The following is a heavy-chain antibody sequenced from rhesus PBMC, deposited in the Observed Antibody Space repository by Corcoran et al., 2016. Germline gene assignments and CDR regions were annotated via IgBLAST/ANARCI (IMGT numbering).Heavy chain of an antibody. V-gene: IGHV3S26*01. CDR3: TREYSSWSRGSYGLDS. CDR1: GFTFSSYV. CDR2: ISVRGVTI. J-gene: IGHJ6*01. D-gene: IGHD6-13*01. Sequence: DVQLVESGGGLVKPGGSLRLSCVASGFTFSSYVMHWFRQAPGKGLEWVSVISVRGVTINDADCEKGRFTISRDNAKNSLFLQMNSLRDEDTAVYYCTREYSSWSRGSYGLDSWGQGVVVTVSS.